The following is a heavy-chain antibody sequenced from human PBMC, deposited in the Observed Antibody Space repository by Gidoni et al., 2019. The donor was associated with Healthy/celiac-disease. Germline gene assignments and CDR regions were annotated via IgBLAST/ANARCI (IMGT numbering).Heavy chain of an antibody. CDR2: IYYSGST. CDR1: GGSISSYY. CDR3: ARVRGDNWFDP. V-gene: IGHV4-59*01. J-gene: IGHJ5*02. Sequence: QVQLQESGPGLVKPSETLSLTCTVSGGSISSYYWSWIRQPPGKGLEWIGYIYYSGSTNYNPPLQSRVTISVETSKNQSSLKLSSVTAADTAVYYCARVRGDNWFDPWGQGTLVTVSS. D-gene: IGHD3-10*01.